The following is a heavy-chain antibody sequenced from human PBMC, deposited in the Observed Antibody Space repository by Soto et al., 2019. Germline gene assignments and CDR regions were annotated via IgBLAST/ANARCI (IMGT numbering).Heavy chain of an antibody. CDR2: IYHSGST. J-gene: IGHJ6*02. Sequence: SETLSVTCAVAGGSLSSSNLWSWVRPPPGKGLEWIGEIYHSGSTVYNPSFKSRVTISVDTSKNQFSLKLNSVTAADTAVYYCARDLWGYCGTDCYPLDVWGQGTTVTVSS. D-gene: IGHD2-21*02. CDR1: GGSLSSSNL. V-gene: IGHV4-4*02. CDR3: ARDLWGYCGTDCYPLDV.